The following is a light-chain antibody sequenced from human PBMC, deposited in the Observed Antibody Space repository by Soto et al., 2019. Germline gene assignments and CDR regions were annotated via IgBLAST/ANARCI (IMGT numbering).Light chain of an antibody. CDR3: SSYTSSSTLYV. V-gene: IGLV2-14*01. J-gene: IGLJ1*01. CDR2: DVS. Sequence: QSALTQPASVSGSPGQSITISCTGTSSDVGDYNYVSWYQQHPGKAPKLMIYDVSNRPSGVSNRFSGSKSGNTASLTISGLQAEDEFDYYRSSYTSSSTLYVFGTGTKLTVL. CDR1: SSDVGDYNY.